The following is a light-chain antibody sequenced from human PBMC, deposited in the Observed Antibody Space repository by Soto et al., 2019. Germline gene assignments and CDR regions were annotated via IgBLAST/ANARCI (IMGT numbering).Light chain of an antibody. CDR1: SSDVGSYNR. V-gene: IGLV2-18*02. CDR2: EVS. Sequence: ALTQPPSVSGSPGQSVTISCTGTSSDVGSYNRVSWYQQPPGTAPKLMIYEVSNRPSGVPDRFSGSKSDNTASLTISGLQAEDEADYYCSSYTTSTTYVFGTGTKVTVL. CDR3: SSYTTSTTYV. J-gene: IGLJ1*01.